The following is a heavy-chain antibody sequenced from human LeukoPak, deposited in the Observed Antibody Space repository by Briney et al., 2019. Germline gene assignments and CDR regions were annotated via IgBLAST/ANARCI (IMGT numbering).Heavy chain of an antibody. Sequence: PSETLSLTCAVYGGSSSCYYWSWIRQPPGKGLEWIGEINHSGSTNYNPSLKSRVTISVDTSKNQFSLKLSSVTAADTAVYYCATEGPAARGKGRSQPHANWFDPWGQGTLVTVSS. CDR1: GGSSSCYY. CDR2: INHSGST. CDR3: ATEGPAARGKGRSQPHANWFDP. J-gene: IGHJ5*02. D-gene: IGHD3-10*01. V-gene: IGHV4-34*01.